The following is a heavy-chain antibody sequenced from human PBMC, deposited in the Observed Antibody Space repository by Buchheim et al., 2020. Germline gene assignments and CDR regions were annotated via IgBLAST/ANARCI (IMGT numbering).Heavy chain of an antibody. V-gene: IGHV3-23*03. CDR2: IYNGGGRR. CDR3: AKPTVGTTKSFDS. J-gene: IGHJ4*02. CDR1: GFTFSGYA. Sequence: EVLLLESGGNLVQPGGSLRLSCAASGFTFSGYAMTWVRQAPGKGLEWVSIIYNGGGRRVYADSVKGRFTISRDDSKNTLYLQMNSLRAEDTALYYCAKPTVGTTKSFDSWGQGTL. D-gene: IGHD4-23*01.